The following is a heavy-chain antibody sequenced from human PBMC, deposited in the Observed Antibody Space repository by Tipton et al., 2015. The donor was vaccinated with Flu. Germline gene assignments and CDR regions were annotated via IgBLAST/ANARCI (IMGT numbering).Heavy chain of an antibody. J-gene: IGHJ5*02. V-gene: IGHV4-34*01. D-gene: IGHD3-3*01. CDR3: AGRSFYEFWSGFDP. CDR2: INHSGNT. Sequence: TLSLTCAVHGGSFSGFYWSWIRQTPGKGLEWIGEINHSGNTNYNPSLKSRVTISLDTSNKQFFLRLTSVTAADTALYYCAGRSFYEFWSGFDPWGQGALVSVSS. CDR1: GGSFSGFY.